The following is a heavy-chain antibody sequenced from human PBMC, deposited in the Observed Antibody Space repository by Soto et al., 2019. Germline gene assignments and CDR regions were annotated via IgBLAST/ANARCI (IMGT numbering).Heavy chain of an antibody. CDR3: ARRVAARPWSLYHPIFDY. J-gene: IGHJ4*02. V-gene: IGHV5-51*01. CDR1: GYSFTSYW. CDR2: IYPGDSDT. D-gene: IGHD6-6*01. Sequence: GESLKISCKGSGYSFTSYWIGWVRQMPGKGLEWMGIIYPGDSDTRYTPSFQGQVTISAEKSISTAYLQGSSLKASDTAMYYCARRVAARPWSLYHPIFDYWGQGTLVTVSS.